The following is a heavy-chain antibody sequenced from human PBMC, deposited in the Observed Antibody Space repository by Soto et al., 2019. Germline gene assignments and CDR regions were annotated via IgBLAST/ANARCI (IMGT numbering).Heavy chain of an antibody. Sequence: QVQLVQSGAEVKKPGASVKVSCKASGYTFTSYYMHWVRQAPGQGLEWMGIINPSGGSTSYAQKFQGRVTMTRDTSTSTVYMELSSLRSEDTAVYYCAREPPGPTVRDYYFDYWGQGTLVTVSS. CDR3: AREPPGPTVRDYYFDY. CDR1: GYTFTSYY. D-gene: IGHD4-17*01. CDR2: INPSGGST. J-gene: IGHJ4*02. V-gene: IGHV1-46*03.